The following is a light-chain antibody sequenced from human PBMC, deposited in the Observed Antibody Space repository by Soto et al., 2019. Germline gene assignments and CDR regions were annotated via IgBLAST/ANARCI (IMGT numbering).Light chain of an antibody. CDR2: DVS. V-gene: IGLV2-14*01. J-gene: IGLJ1*01. CDR3: TSYTSTSTLSV. Sequence: QSVLTQPASVSGSPGQSITISCTGTSSDVGGYHYVSWYQQYPGKAPKLMIYDVSHRPSGVSNRFSGSKSGNTASLTISGLQAEDEADYYCTSYTSTSTLSVFGTGTKLTVL. CDR1: SSDVGGYHY.